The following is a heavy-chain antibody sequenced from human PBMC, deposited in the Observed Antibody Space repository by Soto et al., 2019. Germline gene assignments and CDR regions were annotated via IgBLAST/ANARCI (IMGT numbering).Heavy chain of an antibody. V-gene: IGHV3-30*18. CDR2: ISYDGSNK. CDR1: GFTFSSYG. Sequence: QVQLVESGGGVVQPGRSLRLSCAASGFTFSSYGMHWVRQAPGKGLEWVAVISYDGSNKYYADSVKGRFTISRDNSKNTLYLQMNSLRAEDTAVYYCAKLEVDYGDYVSQDAFDIWGQGTMVTVSS. D-gene: IGHD4-17*01. J-gene: IGHJ3*02. CDR3: AKLEVDYGDYVSQDAFDI.